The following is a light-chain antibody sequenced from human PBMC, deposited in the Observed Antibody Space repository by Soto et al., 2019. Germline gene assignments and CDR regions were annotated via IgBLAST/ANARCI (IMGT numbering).Light chain of an antibody. CDR3: QQYGSSRT. Sequence: EIVLTQSPGTLSLSPGERATLSCRASQSVSSTYLAWYQQKPGQAPRLLIYGASSRATGIPDRFSGSGSGTDFTLIISRLEPEDFAVYYCQQYGSSRTFGQGTTVEIK. V-gene: IGKV3-20*01. CDR1: QSVSSTY. J-gene: IGKJ1*01. CDR2: GAS.